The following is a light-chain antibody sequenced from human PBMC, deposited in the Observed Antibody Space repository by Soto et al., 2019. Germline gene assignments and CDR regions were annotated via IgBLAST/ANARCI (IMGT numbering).Light chain of an antibody. CDR1: NSNVGSNT. CDR3: AAWDDSLNAVV. V-gene: IGLV1-44*01. J-gene: IGLJ2*01. CDR2: HNN. Sequence: QSVLXQPPSASGTPGQRVTISCSGSNSNVGSNTVDWYQQLPGTAPKLLIYHNNQRPSGVPDRLSGSKSGTSASLAISGLQSEDEADYYCAAWDDSLNAVVFGGGTKVTVL.